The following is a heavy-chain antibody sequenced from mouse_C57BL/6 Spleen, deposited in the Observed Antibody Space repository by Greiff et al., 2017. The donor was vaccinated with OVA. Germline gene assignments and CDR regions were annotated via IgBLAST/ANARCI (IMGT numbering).Heavy chain of an antibody. J-gene: IGHJ3*01. CDR3: VSWCASSYAWFAY. Sequence: QVQLQQPGAELVKPGASVKLSCKASGYTFTSYWMHWVKQRPGQGLEWIGMIHPNSGSTNYNEKFKSKATLTVDKSSSTAYMQLSSLTSEDSAVYYCVSWCASSYAWFAYWGQGTLVTVSA. CDR1: GYTFTSYW. V-gene: IGHV1-64*01. D-gene: IGHD1-1*01. CDR2: IHPNSGST.